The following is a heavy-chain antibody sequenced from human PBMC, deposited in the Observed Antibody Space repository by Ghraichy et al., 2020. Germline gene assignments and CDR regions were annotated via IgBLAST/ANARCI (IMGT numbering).Heavy chain of an antibody. CDR1: GFTFSGYA. Sequence: GGSLRLSCAASGFTFSGYAMSWVRQAPGKGLEWVSTITWNSASIRYADSVKGRSTISRDNYKNAVYLQVTSLREDDTAVYFCAKTGDSGWFYGYWGRGTLVTVSS. D-gene: IGHD6-19*01. J-gene: IGHJ4*02. CDR3: AKTGDSGWFYGY. V-gene: IGHV3-23*01. CDR2: ITWNSASI.